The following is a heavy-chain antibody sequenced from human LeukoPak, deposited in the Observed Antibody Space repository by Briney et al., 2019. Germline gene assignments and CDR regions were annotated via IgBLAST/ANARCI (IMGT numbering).Heavy chain of an antibody. CDR3: ARAFYYGSGSYYSDY. J-gene: IGHJ4*02. D-gene: IGHD3-10*01. CDR2: MNPNSGNT. Sequence: ASVKVSCKASGYTFTSYDINWVRQATGQGLEWMGWMNPNSGNTGYAQKFQGRATMTRNTSISTAYMELSSLRSEDTAVYYCARAFYYGSGSYYSDYWGQGTLVTVSS. CDR1: GYTFTSYD. V-gene: IGHV1-8*01.